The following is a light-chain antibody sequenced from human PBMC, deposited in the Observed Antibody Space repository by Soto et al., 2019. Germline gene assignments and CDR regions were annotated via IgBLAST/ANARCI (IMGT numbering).Light chain of an antibody. CDR1: SSDVGGYDY. J-gene: IGLJ1*01. CDR3: SSYTGTSTFV. Sequence: QSALTQPASVSGSPGQSITISCTGTSSDVGGYDYVSWYQQLPGKAPKLMIYGVNNRPSGVSNRFSGSKSGNTASLTISGLQAEDEADYYCSSYTGTSTFVFGGGTKVTVL. CDR2: GVN. V-gene: IGLV2-14*01.